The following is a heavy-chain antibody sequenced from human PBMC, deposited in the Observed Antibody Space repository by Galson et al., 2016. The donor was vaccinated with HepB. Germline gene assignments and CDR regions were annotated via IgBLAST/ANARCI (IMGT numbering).Heavy chain of an antibody. CDR3: AKEFVATGGVVGDY. CDR2: IKRDGSEG. Sequence: SLRLSCAASGFNFRNYWMTWVRQVPGRGLEWVADIKRDGSEGYHLDSVKGRFTISRDNSKNTLYLQMTSLRVEDTALYYCAKEFVATGGVVGDYWGQGTLVTVSS. D-gene: IGHD2-8*02. CDR1: GFNFRNYW. J-gene: IGHJ4*02. V-gene: IGHV3-7*05.